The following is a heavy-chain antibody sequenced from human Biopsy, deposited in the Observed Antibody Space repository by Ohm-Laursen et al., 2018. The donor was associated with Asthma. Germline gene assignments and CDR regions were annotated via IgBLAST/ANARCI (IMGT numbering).Heavy chain of an antibody. CDR2: IKSKTDGGTT. V-gene: IGHV3-15*01. Sequence: SLRLSCTASGFTFSNACMSWVRQAPGKGLEWVGRIKSKTDGGTTDYAAPVKGRFTISRDDSKNTLYLQMNSLKTEDTAVYYCTTRPRAANQLDPWGQGTLVTVSS. CDR1: GFTFSNAC. CDR3: TTRPRAANQLDP. J-gene: IGHJ5*02. D-gene: IGHD2-15*01.